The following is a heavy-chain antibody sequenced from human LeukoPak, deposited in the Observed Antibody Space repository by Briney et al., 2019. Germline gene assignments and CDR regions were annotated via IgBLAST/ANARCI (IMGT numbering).Heavy chain of an antibody. D-gene: IGHD4-23*01. CDR2: ISAYSGNT. J-gene: IGHJ2*01. Sequence: ASVKVSCKASGYTFTSYGISWVRQAPGQGLEWMGWISAYSGNTNYAQKLQGRVTMTTDTSTSTAYMELRSLRSDDTAVYYCARGRIGGGNSYWYFDLWGRGTLVTVSS. CDR3: ARGRIGGGNSYWYFDL. V-gene: IGHV1-18*01. CDR1: GYTFTSYG.